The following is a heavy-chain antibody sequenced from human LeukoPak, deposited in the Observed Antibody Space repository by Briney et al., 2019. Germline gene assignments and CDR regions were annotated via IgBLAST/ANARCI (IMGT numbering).Heavy chain of an antibody. Sequence: ASVKVSCKASGYTFTSYDINWVRQAPGQGLEWMGIINPSGGSTSYAQKFQGRVTMTRDMSTSTVYMELSSLRSEDTAVYYCARRGGSSPRGAFDYWGQGTLVTVSS. D-gene: IGHD1-26*01. CDR2: INPSGGST. V-gene: IGHV1-46*01. CDR3: ARRGGSSPRGAFDY. CDR1: GYTFTSYD. J-gene: IGHJ4*02.